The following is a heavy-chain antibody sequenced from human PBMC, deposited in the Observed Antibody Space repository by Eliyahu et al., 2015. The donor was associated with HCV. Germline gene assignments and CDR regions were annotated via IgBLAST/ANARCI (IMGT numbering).Heavy chain of an antibody. J-gene: IGHJ4*01. CDR1: GFTVSNNY. V-gene: IGHV3-66*01. CDR3: TRDFHFEV. CDR2: IYSAGNT. Sequence: EVQLVESGGGLVQPGGSLRLSCAASGFTVSNNYMNWVRQAPGKGLEWVSVIYSAGNTYYADSVKGRFTISRDNSRNTLYLQMNSLRAEDTAVYYCTRDFHFEVWGQGTLVTVSS.